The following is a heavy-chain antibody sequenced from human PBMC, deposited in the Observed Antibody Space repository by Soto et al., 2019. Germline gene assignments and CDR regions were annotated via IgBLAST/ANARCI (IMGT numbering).Heavy chain of an antibody. D-gene: IGHD3-3*01. CDR1: GYTFASYG. Sequence: GASVKVSCKASGYTFASYGISWVRQAPGQGLERMGWISAYNGNTNYAQKLQGRVTMTTDTSTSTAYMELRSLRSGDTAVYYCARDGYYDFWSGYQEILNFDYWGQGTLVTVSS. V-gene: IGHV1-18*01. J-gene: IGHJ4*02. CDR3: ARDGYYDFWSGYQEILNFDY. CDR2: ISAYNGNT.